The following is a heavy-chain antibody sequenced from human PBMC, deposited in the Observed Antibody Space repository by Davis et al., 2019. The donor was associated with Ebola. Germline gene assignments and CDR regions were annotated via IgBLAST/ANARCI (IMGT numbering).Heavy chain of an antibody. CDR1: GGSISGYY. J-gene: IGHJ4*02. D-gene: IGHD6-19*01. V-gene: IGHV4-59*01. Sequence: SETLSLTCAVYGGSISGYYWSWIRQPPGKGLEWIGYMHYSGSTDYNPSLKSRVTISVDTSKNQFSLKLSSVTAADTAVYYCARGTMYSSGWYFDFWGQGTLVTVSS. CDR3: ARGTMYSSGWYFDF. CDR2: MHYSGST.